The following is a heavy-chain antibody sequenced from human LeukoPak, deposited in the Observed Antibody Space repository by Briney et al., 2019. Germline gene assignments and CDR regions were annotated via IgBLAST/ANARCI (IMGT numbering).Heavy chain of an antibody. CDR1: GFTFSSYS. J-gene: IGHJ4*02. CDR2: ISSSSSYI. V-gene: IGHV3-21*01. Sequence: GGSLRLSCAASGFTFSSYSMNWVRQAPGKGLEWVSSISSSSSYIYYADSVKGRFTISRDNAKNSLFLQMNSLRAEDTAVYYCAREASSSYYCDYWGQGTLVTVSS. CDR3: AREASSSYYCDY. D-gene: IGHD6-6*01.